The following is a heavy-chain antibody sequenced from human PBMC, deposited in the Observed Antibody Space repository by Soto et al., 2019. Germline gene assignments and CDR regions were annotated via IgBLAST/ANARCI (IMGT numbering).Heavy chain of an antibody. CDR3: AKDLSSGWFSLAD. Sequence: GGSLRLSCAASGFTFDDYAMHWVRQAPGKGLEWVSGISWNSGSIGYADSVKGRFTISRDNAKNSLYLQMNSLRAEDTALYYCAKDLSSGWFSLADWGQGTLVTVSS. J-gene: IGHJ4*02. CDR2: ISWNSGSI. D-gene: IGHD6-19*01. CDR1: GFTFDDYA. V-gene: IGHV3-9*01.